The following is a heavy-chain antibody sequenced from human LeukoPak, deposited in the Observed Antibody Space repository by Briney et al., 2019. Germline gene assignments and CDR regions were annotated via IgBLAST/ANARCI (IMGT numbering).Heavy chain of an antibody. CDR1: GGSISSYY. CDR2: IHHTGST. J-gene: IGHJ5*02. Sequence: SETLSLTCTVSGGSISSYYWTWIRQYPGEGLEWIGYIHHTGSTYYKPSLQSRVTISVDTSKNQFSLWLTAVTAADTAVYYCAREPRDFYWFEVWGQGTPVTVSS. CDR3: AREPRDFYWFEV. D-gene: IGHD2/OR15-2a*01. V-gene: IGHV4-59*06.